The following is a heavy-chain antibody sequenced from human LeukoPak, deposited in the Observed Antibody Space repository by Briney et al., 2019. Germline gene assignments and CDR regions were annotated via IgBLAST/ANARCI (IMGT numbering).Heavy chain of an antibody. V-gene: IGHV4-34*01. CDR2: INHSGST. CDR3: ARGLITFLTGYYYDSSGYYGYFDY. Sequence: SETLSLTCAVYGGYFSGYYWSWIRQPPGKGLEWIGEINHSGSTNYNPSLKSRVTISVDTSKNQFSLKLSSVTAADTAVYYCARGLITFLTGYYYDSSGYYGYFDYWGQGTLVTVSS. CDR1: GGYFSGYY. J-gene: IGHJ4*02. D-gene: IGHD3-22*01.